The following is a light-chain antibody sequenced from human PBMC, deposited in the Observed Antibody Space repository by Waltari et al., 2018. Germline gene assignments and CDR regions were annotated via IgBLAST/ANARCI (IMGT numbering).Light chain of an antibody. Sequence: DIQMTQSPSFVSASVGDRVTITCRASQGIDNWLAWYQQKPGKAPKFLIYSASSLQSGVPSRFVGSGSGTDFILTISRRQPEDFATYYCQQTNSFPRTFGQGTKVAIK. V-gene: IGKV1-12*01. CDR3: QQTNSFPRT. CDR1: QGIDNW. J-gene: IGKJ1*01. CDR2: SAS.